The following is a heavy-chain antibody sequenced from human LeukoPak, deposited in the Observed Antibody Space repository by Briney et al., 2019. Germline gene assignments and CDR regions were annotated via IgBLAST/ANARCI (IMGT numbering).Heavy chain of an antibody. CDR2: ISTSSDYI. J-gene: IGHJ3*02. V-gene: IGHV3-21*06. CDR3: ARGRSITILRGVAISDGFDM. CDR1: GFTFSTYS. D-gene: IGHD3-10*01. Sequence: PGGSLRLSCAASGFTFSTYSMNWVRQAPGKGLEWVSSISTSSDYIYYAGSLKGRFTISRDNAKNSLYLHMNSLRPDDTAVYYCARGRSITILRGVAISDGFDMWGQGTKVTVS.